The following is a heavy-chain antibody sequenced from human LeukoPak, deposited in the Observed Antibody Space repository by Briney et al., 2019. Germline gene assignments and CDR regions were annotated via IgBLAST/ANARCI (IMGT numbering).Heavy chain of an antibody. Sequence: GESLKISCKASGYSFTSYSIGWVRQMPGKGLEWMGVIYPGDSDTRYSPSFQGQVTISADKSISTAYLQWSSLKASDTAMYYCARAKYCSGGSCYAEYWGQGTLVTVSS. CDR3: ARAKYCSGGSCYAEY. J-gene: IGHJ4*02. D-gene: IGHD2-15*01. CDR2: IYPGDSDT. CDR1: GYSFTSYS. V-gene: IGHV5-51*01.